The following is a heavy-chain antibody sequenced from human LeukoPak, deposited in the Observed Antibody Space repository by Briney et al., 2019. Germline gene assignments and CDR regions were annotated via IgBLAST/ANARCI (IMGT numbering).Heavy chain of an antibody. CDR1: GFTFSDYW. J-gene: IGHJ4*02. D-gene: IGHD4-23*01. Sequence: GGSLRLSCAVSGFTFSDYWMHWVRQASGKGLVWISRINTDGSVTDYADSVKGRFTISRDNAKNTLYLQMYSLITEDTALYYCTRSFGGSGDYWGQGTLVTVSS. CDR3: TRSFGGSGDY. CDR2: INTDGSVT. V-gene: IGHV3-74*01.